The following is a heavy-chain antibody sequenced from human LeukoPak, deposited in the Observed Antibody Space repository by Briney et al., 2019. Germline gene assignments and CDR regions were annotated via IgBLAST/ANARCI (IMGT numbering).Heavy chain of an antibody. CDR1: GFTFSSYG. D-gene: IGHD4-17*01. Sequence: GGSLRLSCAASGFTFSSYGMHWVRQAPGQGLEWEAVISYDGSNKYYADSVKGRFTISRDNSKNTLYLQMNSLRAEDTAVYYCAKDLGKAPTVTTPGYFDLWGRGTLVTVSS. CDR2: ISYDGSNK. CDR3: AKDLGKAPTVTTPGYFDL. J-gene: IGHJ2*01. V-gene: IGHV3-30*18.